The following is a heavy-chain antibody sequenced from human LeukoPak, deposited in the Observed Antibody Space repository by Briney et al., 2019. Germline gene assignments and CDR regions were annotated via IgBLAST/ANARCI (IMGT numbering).Heavy chain of an antibody. CDR2: ISSNGGST. CDR1: GFTFSSYA. CDR3: SRVVEQGWFGPPFDY. Sequence: GGSLRLSCAASGFTFSSYAMHWVRQAPGKGLEYVSAISSNGGSTYYANSVKGRFTISRDNSKNTQYLQMGSMRAEDMAVYYSSRVVEQGWFGPPFDYWGQGHRVIVSS. D-gene: IGHD3-10*01. V-gene: IGHV3-64*01. J-gene: IGHJ4*02.